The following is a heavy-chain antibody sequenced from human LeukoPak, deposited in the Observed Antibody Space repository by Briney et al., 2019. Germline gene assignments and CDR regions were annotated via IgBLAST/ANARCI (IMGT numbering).Heavy chain of an antibody. CDR2: IYHSGST. D-gene: IGHD3-22*01. Sequence: SETLSLTCAVYGGSFSSSNWWSWVRQPPGKGLEWIGEIYHSGSTNYNPSLKSRVTISVDKSKNQFSLKLSSVTAADTAVYYCARIYSSGYLHHWGQGNPGHRLL. CDR3: ARIYSSGYLHH. CDR1: GGSFSSSNW. J-gene: IGHJ1*01. V-gene: IGHV4-4*02.